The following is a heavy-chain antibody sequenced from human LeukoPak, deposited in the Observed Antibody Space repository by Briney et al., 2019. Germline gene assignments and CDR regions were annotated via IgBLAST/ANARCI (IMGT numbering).Heavy chain of an antibody. CDR1: GFTFSSYA. D-gene: IGHD5-24*01. CDR2: ISYDGSNK. J-gene: IGHJ3*02. Sequence: PGGSLRLSCAASGFTFSSYAMHWVRQAPGKGLEWVAVISYDGSNKYYADSVKGRFTISRDNSKNTLYLQMNSLRAEDTAVYYCAKDWGEWLQPTEGDAFDIWGQGTMVTVSS. CDR3: AKDWGEWLQPTEGDAFDI. V-gene: IGHV3-30*04.